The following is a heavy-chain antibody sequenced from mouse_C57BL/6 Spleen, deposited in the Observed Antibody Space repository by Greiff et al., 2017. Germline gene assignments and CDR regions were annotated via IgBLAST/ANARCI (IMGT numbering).Heavy chain of an antibody. CDR1: GYAFSSSW. CDR2: IYPGDGDT. J-gene: IGHJ2*01. Sequence: QVQLQQSGPELVKPGASVKISCKASGYAFSSSWMNWVKQRPGKGLEWIGRIYPGDGDTNYNGKFKGKATLTADKSSSTAYMQLSSLTSEDSAVYFCALDSTGYESFDDWGQGTTLTVSS. CDR3: ALDSTGYESFDD. D-gene: IGHD3-2*02. V-gene: IGHV1-82*01.